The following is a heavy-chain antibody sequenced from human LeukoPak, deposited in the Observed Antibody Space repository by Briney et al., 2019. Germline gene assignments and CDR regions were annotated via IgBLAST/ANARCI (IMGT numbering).Heavy chain of an antibody. CDR3: ARGRYYYDSSGYYYADYFDY. CDR2: ISSNGGST. V-gene: IGHV3-64*01. D-gene: IGHD3-22*01. Sequence: AGGSLRLSCAASGFSFSNYEMNWVRQAPGKGLEYVSAISSNGGSTYYANSVKGRFTISRDNSKNTLYLQMGSLRAEDMAVYYCARGRYYYDSSGYYYADYFDYWGQGTLVTVSS. CDR1: GFSFSNYE. J-gene: IGHJ4*02.